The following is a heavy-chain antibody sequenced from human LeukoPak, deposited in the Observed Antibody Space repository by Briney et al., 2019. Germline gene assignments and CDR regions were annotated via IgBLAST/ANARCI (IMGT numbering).Heavy chain of an antibody. CDR1: GYTLTSYG. CDR2: ISAYNGNT. CDR3: ARFAYCGGDCYSVLDY. Sequence: ASVKVSCKASGYTLTSYGISWVRQAPGQGLEWMGWISAYNGNTNYAQKLQGRVTMTTDTSTSTAYMELRSLRSDDTAVYYCARFAYCGGDCYSVLDYWGQGTLVTVSS. J-gene: IGHJ4*02. V-gene: IGHV1-18*01. D-gene: IGHD2-21*02.